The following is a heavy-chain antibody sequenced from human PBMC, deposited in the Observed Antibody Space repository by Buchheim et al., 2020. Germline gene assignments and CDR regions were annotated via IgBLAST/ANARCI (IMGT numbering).Heavy chain of an antibody. J-gene: IGHJ4*02. Sequence: QVQLQQWGAGLLKPSETLSLTCAVYGGSFSGYYWSWIRQPPGKGLEWIGEINHSGSTNYNPSLKSRVTISVDTSKNQFSLKLSSVTAADTAVYYCARESYGSGSYGYYWGQGTL. V-gene: IGHV4-34*01. D-gene: IGHD3-10*01. CDR1: GGSFSGYY. CDR3: ARESYGSGSYGYY. CDR2: INHSGST.